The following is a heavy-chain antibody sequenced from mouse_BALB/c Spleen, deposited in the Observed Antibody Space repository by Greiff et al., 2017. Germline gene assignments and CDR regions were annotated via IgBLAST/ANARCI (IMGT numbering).Heavy chain of an antibody. Sequence: DVMLVESGGDLVKPGGSLKLSCAASGFTFSSYGMSWVRQTPDKRLEWVATISSGGSYTYYPDSVKGRFTISRDNAKNTLYLQMSSLKSEDTAMYYCARHYYGSSYEGYYAMDYWGQGTSVTVSS. J-gene: IGHJ4*01. CDR1: GFTFSSYG. CDR2: ISSGGSYT. D-gene: IGHD1-1*01. CDR3: ARHYYGSSYEGYYAMDY. V-gene: IGHV5-6*02.